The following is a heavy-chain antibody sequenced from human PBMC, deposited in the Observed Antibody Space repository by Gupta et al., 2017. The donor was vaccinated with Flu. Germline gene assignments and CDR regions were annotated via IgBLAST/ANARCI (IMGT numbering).Heavy chain of an antibody. CDR1: GYTFTGYY. CDR2: FGPNIGAS. J-gene: IGHJ4*02. CDR3: ARAPPAAAFDY. V-gene: IGHV1-2*02. Sequence: QVQLVQSGAEVKKPGASVTVSCKTSGYTFTGYYIHWVRQAPGQGLEWIGWFGPNIGASNCAQRFQGRVTMTRDTSVNTAYMELSRVESDDTAMYYGARAPPAAAFDYWGEGTPVTVYS.